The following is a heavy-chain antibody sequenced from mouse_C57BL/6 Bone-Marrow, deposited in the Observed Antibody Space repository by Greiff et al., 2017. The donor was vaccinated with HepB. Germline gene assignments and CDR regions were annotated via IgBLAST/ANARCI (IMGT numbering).Heavy chain of an antibody. D-gene: IGHD1-1*01. Sequence: EVKLVESGGGLVQSGRSLRLSCATSGFTFSDFYMEWVRQAPGKGLEWIAASRNKANDYTTEYSASVKGRFIVSRDTSQSILYLQMNALRAEDTAIYYCARDTHYYGSPVPFAYWGQGTLVTVSA. CDR3: ARDTHYYGSPVPFAY. V-gene: IGHV7-1*01. J-gene: IGHJ3*01. CDR1: GFTFSDFY. CDR2: SRNKANDYTT.